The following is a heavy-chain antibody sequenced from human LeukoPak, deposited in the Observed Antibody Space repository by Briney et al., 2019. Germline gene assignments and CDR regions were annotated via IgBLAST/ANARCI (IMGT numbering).Heavy chain of an antibody. CDR3: ARDIVVVVAAGAFDI. V-gene: IGHV4-4*02. Sequence: PSGTLSLTCAVSGGSISSSNWWSWVRQPPGKGLEWIGEIYHSGSTNYNPSLKSRVTISVDKSKNQFSLKLSSVTAADTAVYYCARDIVVVVAAGAFDIWGQGTMVTVSS. J-gene: IGHJ3*02. CDR1: GGSISSSNW. D-gene: IGHD2-15*01. CDR2: IYHSGST.